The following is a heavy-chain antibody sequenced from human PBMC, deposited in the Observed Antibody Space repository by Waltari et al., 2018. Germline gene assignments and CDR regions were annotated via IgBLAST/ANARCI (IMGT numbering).Heavy chain of an antibody. V-gene: IGHV4-34*02. CDR2: INYNGNR. Sequence: QVQLQPWGAGQLEPSETMSPTCGVSGGSVSGYSWGWIRQPPGKGLEWIGEINYNGNRNYNPSLRSRVTMLIDTSRSQFSLKVNSVTAADTAVYYCVRLEDCSGPGGNCYSGDSFALDVWGQGTTVTVSS. J-gene: IGHJ6*02. D-gene: IGHD2-15*01. CDR3: VRLEDCSGPGGNCYSGDSFALDV. CDR1: GGSVSGYS.